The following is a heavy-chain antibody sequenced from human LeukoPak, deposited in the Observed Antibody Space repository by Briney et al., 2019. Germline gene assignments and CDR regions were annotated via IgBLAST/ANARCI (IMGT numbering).Heavy chain of an antibody. D-gene: IGHD2-2*01. V-gene: IGHV4-39*07. CDR2: INHSGST. CDR3: ARRYQLLLTIQRRSGAFDI. Sequence: SETLSLTCTVSGGSISNGNYYWSWIRQPPGRGLEWIGEINHSGSTNYNPSLKSRVTISVDTSKNQFSLKLSSVTAADTAVYYCARRYQLLLTIQRRSGAFDIWGQGTMVTVSS. J-gene: IGHJ3*02. CDR1: GGSISNGNYY.